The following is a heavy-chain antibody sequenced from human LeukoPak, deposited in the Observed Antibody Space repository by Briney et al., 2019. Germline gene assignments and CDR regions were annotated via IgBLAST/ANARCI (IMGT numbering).Heavy chain of an antibody. CDR3: ARASYSYDINGWVPFDY. CDR1: GNSISSGDNY. D-gene: IGHD3-22*01. J-gene: IGHJ4*02. Sequence: SQTLSLTCTVSGNSISSGDNYWSWIRQPAGKGLEWIGRIYTSGSTNYNPSLKSRVTISGDTSKNQFSLRLSSVTAADAAVYYCARASYSYDINGWVPFDYWGQGTLVTVSS. CDR2: IYTSGST. V-gene: IGHV4-61*02.